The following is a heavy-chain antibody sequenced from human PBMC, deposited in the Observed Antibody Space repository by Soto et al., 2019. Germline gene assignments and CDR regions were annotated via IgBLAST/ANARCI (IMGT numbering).Heavy chain of an antibody. V-gene: IGHV1-8*01. Sequence: ASVKVSCKASGYTFTSYDINWVRQATGQGLEWMGWMNPNGGNTGYAQKFQGRVTMTRNTSISTAYMELSSLRSEDTAVYYCARDDNGSYYFDSWGQGTLVTVSS. CDR1: GYTFTSYD. J-gene: IGHJ4*02. D-gene: IGHD1-26*01. CDR2: MNPNGGNT. CDR3: ARDDNGSYYFDS.